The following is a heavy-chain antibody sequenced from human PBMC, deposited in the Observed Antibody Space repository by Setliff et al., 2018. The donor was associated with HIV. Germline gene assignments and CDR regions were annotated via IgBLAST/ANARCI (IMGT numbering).Heavy chain of an antibody. D-gene: IGHD3-10*01. CDR2: IYHSGST. CDR3: ARGAELLWFGELHNIPYFDY. V-gene: IGHV4-38-2*01. J-gene: IGHJ4*02. Sequence: PSETLSLTCAVSGSSISNGYYWGWIRQPPGKGLEWIGSIYHSGSTYYNPSLKSRVTISVDTSKNQFSLKLSSVIAADTAVYYCARGAELLWFGELHNIPYFDYWGQGTLVTVSS. CDR1: GSSISNGYY.